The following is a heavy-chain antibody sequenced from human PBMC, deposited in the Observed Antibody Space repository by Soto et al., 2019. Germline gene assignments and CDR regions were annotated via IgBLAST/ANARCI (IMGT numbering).Heavy chain of an antibody. D-gene: IGHD3-10*01. V-gene: IGHV3-72*01. CDR1: GFTFSDPY. J-gene: IGHJ4*02. CDR3: TRAPSYYGSGSYH. Sequence: PGGSLRLSCAASGFTFSDPYMDWVRQAPGKGLERVGRIKNRANGYSTEYAASVKGRITISRDDSKNSVYLQMNSLKTEDTAVYYCTRAPSYYGSGSYHWGQGTLVTVSS. CDR2: IKNRANGYST.